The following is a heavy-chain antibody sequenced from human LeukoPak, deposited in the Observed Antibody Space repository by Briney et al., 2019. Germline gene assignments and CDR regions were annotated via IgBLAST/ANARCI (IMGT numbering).Heavy chain of an antibody. Sequence: PGGSLRLSCAASGFTFSSSAMSWVRQAPGKGLYWVSAISGSGTGTYYADSVKGRFTISRDNSKNTLYLQMNSLRAEDTAVYYCAKEGGTGTRFDRWGQGTLVTVSS. J-gene: IGHJ4*02. CDR3: AKEGGTGTRFDR. CDR1: GFTFSSSA. V-gene: IGHV3-23*01. D-gene: IGHD1-7*01. CDR2: ISGSGTGT.